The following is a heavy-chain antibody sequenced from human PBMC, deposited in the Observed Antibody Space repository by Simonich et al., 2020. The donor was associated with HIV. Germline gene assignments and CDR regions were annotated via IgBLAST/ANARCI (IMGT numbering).Heavy chain of an antibody. CDR2: INHSGNT. J-gene: IGHJ4*02. D-gene: IGHD3-22*01. CDR3: ARSPYYYDISGDLDY. Sequence: QVQLQQWGAGLLKPSETLSLTCVVYGGSLSGHYWSWIRQPPGKGLEWLGEINHSGNTNYHPALKSRVAISVDTSKNQFSLNLSSVTAADTAVYYCARSPYYYDISGDLDYWGQGTLVTVSS. V-gene: IGHV4-34*01. CDR1: GGSLSGHY.